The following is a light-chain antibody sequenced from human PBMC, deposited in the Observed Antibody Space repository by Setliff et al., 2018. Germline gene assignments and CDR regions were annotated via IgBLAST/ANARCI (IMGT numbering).Light chain of an antibody. CDR3: QSYGGSLSFYV. V-gene: IGLV1-40*01. CDR1: SSNMGAGFT. J-gene: IGLJ1*01. CDR2: SNN. Sequence: QSVLTQPPSVSAAPGQTVTISCTGSSSNMGAGFTVHWYQQLPGSAPKLLIYSNNYRPSGVPDRFSGSKSGTSASLAITGLQVEDGADYYCQSYGGSLSFYVFGTGTKGTVL.